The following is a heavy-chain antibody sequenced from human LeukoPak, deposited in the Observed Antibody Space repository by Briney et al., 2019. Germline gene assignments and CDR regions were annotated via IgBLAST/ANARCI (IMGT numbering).Heavy chain of an antibody. CDR3: ARQAYSENFDY. CDR1: GYSFTSYW. V-gene: IGHV5-51*01. J-gene: IGHJ4*02. D-gene: IGHD4-11*01. Sequence: GESLKISRKGSGYSFTSYWIGWERQMPGKGLEWMGIIYPGDSDTRYSPSFQGQVTISADKSISTAYLQWSSLKASDTAMYYCARQAYSENFDYWGQGTLVTVSS. CDR2: IYPGDSDT.